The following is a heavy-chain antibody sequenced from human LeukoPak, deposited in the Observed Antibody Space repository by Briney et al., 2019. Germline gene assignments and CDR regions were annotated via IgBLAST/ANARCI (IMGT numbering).Heavy chain of an antibody. CDR2: KNPNSGSS. V-gene: IGHV1-8*01. Sequence: VASVKVSCKASGYTFTNYDINWVRQATGRGLEWMGYKNPNSGSSAYAPKFQGRVTITTDASISTAYMEVSGLRSEDTALYYCTREGLDYWGQGTLVTVSS. CDR1: GYTFTNYD. J-gene: IGHJ4*02. CDR3: TREGLDY.